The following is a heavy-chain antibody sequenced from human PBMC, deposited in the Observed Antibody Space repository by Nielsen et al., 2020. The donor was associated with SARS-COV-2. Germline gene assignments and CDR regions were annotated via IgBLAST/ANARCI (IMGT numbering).Heavy chain of an antibody. V-gene: IGHV3-30*03. J-gene: IGHJ3*02. D-gene: IGHD3-10*01. CDR3: ARAGSGSYYNAAFDI. CDR2: ISYDGSNK. Sequence: VRQAPGKGLEWVAVISYDGSNKYYADSVKGRFTISRDNSKNTLYLQMNSLRAEDTAVYYCARAGSGSYYNAAFDIWGQGTMVTVSS.